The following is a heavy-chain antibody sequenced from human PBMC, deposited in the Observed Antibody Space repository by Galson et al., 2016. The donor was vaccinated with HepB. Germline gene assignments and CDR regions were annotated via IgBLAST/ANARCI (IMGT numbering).Heavy chain of an antibody. CDR3: ATERPCGADCYTYFES. D-gene: IGHD2-21*02. CDR1: GFTFTSYW. CDR2: IKEDGTFQ. Sequence: SLRLSCAASGFTFTSYWVAWIRQAPGRGLEWVANIKEDGTFQCYVDSVKGRFTISRDNSKNTLFLQVRSLRAEDTAVYFCATERPCGADCYTYFESWGRGTLLTVSS. J-gene: IGHJ4*02. V-gene: IGHV3-7*03.